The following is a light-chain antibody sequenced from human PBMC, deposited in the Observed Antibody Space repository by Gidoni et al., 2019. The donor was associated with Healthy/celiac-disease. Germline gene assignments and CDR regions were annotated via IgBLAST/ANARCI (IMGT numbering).Light chain of an antibody. CDR2: GAS. Sequence: GERATLSCRASQSVSSSYLAWYQQKPGHAPRLLIYGASSRATGIPDRFSGSGSGTDFTLTISRLEPEDFAVYYCQQYGSSPWTFGQGTKVEIK. CDR1: QSVSSSY. CDR3: QQYGSSPWT. V-gene: IGKV3-20*01. J-gene: IGKJ1*01.